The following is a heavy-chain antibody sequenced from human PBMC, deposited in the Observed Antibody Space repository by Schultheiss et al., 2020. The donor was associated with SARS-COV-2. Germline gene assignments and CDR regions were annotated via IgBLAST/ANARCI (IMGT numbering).Heavy chain of an antibody. CDR1: GYTFTSYG. D-gene: IGHD4-17*01. V-gene: IGHV1-18*01. CDR2: ISAYNGNT. Sequence: ASVKVSCKASGYTFTSYGISWVRQAPGQGLEWMGWISAYNGNTNYAQKLQGRVTMTTDTSTSTAYMELRSLRSDDTAVYYCARVEIIMTTVTTGFWFDPWGQGTLVTVSS. J-gene: IGHJ5*02. CDR3: ARVEIIMTTVTTGFWFDP.